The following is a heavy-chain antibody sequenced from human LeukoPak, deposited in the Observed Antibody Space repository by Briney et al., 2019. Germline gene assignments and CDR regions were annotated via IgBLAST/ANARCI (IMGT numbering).Heavy chain of an antibody. V-gene: IGHV3-53*05. J-gene: IGHJ4*02. CDR3: ARDHSGYSSGWYSDY. D-gene: IGHD6-19*01. CDR2: IYSGGST. Sequence: PGGSLRLSCAASGFTVSSNYMSWVRQAPGKGLEWVSVIYSGGSTYYADSVKGRFTISRDSSKNTLYLQMNSLRAEDTAVYYCARDHSGYSSGWYSDYWGQGTLVTVSS. CDR1: GFTVSSNY.